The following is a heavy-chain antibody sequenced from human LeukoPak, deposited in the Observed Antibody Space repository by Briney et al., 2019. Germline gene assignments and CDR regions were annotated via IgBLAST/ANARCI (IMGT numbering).Heavy chain of an antibody. CDR2: ISSSSSYI. Sequence: TGGSLRLSCAASGFTFSSYSMNWVRQAPGKWLEWVSSISSSSSYIYYADSVKGRFTISRDNAKNSLYLQMNSLRAEDTAVYYCARVLVGKKINFDYWGQGTLVTVSS. CDR1: GFTFSSYS. V-gene: IGHV3-21*01. CDR3: ARVLVGKKINFDY. D-gene: IGHD4-23*01. J-gene: IGHJ4*02.